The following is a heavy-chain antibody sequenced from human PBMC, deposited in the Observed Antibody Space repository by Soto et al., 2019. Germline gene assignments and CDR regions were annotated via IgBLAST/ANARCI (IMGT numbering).Heavy chain of an antibody. V-gene: IGHV1-69*01. CDR1: GGTFSSYA. D-gene: IGHD2-15*01. CDR2: IIPIFGTA. J-gene: IGHJ5*02. CDR3: ARGGGYWDEDFGTVNWFDP. Sequence: QVQLVQSGAEVKKPGSSVKVSCKASGGTFSSYAISWVRQAPGQGLEWMGGIIPIFGTANYAQKFQGRVTITEDESTSTAYMELSSLRSEDTAVYYCARGGGYWDEDFGTVNWFDPWGQGTLVTVSS.